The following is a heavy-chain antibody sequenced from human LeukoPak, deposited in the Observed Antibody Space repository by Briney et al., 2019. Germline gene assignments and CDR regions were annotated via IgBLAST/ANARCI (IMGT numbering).Heavy chain of an antibody. J-gene: IGHJ5*02. Sequence: SETLSLSCTVSGGSISTSSYYWGWLRQPPGKGLEWIGSIYYSGSTFYNPSLKSRVTISVDTSKNQFSLKLSSVTAADTAVYYCAKYSTMTRSWFDPWGQGTLITVSS. CDR2: IYYSGST. V-gene: IGHV4-39*01. CDR3: AKYSTMTRSWFDP. D-gene: IGHD3-22*01. CDR1: GGSISTSSYY.